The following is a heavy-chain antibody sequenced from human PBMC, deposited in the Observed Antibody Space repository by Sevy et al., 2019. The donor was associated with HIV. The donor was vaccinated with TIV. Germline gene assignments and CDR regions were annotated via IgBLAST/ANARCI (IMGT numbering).Heavy chain of an antibody. D-gene: IGHD2-2*01. CDR2: IKVDGSEK. CDR1: GFTFSRYW. V-gene: IGHV3-7*03. J-gene: IGHJ6*02. Sequence: GGSLRLSCAASGFTFSRYWMSWVRQAPGKGQEWVANIKVDGSEKYYVDSVKGRFTISRDNAKNSLYLQMNSLRAEDTAVYYCARDCSSTRCLWGMDVWGQGTTVTVSS. CDR3: ARDCSSTRCLWGMDV.